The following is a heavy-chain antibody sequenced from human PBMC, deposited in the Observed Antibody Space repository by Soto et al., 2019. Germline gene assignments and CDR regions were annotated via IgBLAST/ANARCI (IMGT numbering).Heavy chain of an antibody. J-gene: IGHJ6*02. Sequence: TLSLTCTVSGGSISSGDYYWSWIRQPPGKGLEWIGYIYYSGSTYYNPSLKSRVTISVDTSKNQFSLKLSSVTAADTAVYYCARAPIVVAKGYYYYGMDVRGQGTTVTVSS. CDR2: IYYSGST. CDR1: GGSISSGDYY. V-gene: IGHV4-30-4*01. D-gene: IGHD3-22*01. CDR3: ARAPIVVAKGYYYYGMDV.